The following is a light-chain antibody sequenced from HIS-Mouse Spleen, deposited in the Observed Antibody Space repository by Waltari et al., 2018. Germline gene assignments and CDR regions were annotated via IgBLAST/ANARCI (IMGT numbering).Light chain of an antibody. Sequence: DIQLTQSPSFLSASVGDRVTITCRASQGIRSYLAWYQQKPGKAPKLLLYAASTLQSGVPASYSCSGSGTEFTLTISSLQPEDFATYYCQQLNSYPPTFGQGTKVEIK. CDR1: QGIRSY. CDR3: QQLNSYPPT. V-gene: IGKV1-9*01. J-gene: IGKJ1*01. CDR2: AAS.